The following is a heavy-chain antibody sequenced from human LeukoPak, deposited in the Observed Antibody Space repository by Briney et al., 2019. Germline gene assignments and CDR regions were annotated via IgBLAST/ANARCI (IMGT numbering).Heavy chain of an antibody. J-gene: IGHJ4*02. CDR1: GFTFSGYA. Sequence: GGSLRLSCAASGFTFSGYAMSWVRQAPGKGLEWVSAISGSGGSTYYADSVKGRFTISRENSKNTLYLQMNSLRAEDTAVYYCANSPVTSHFDYWGQGALVTVSS. CDR2: ISGSGGST. CDR3: ANSPVTSHFDY. V-gene: IGHV3-23*01.